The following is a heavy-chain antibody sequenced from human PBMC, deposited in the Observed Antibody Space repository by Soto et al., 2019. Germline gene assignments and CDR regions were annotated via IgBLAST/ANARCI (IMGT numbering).Heavy chain of an antibody. D-gene: IGHD3-9*01. CDR2: IYYSGST. CDR3: ARLKYYDSLTGYYYYGMDV. V-gene: IGHV4-59*08. Sequence: SETLSLTCTVSGASLSIYYWSWIRQPPGKGLEWIGYIYYSGSTSYNPSLRSRVTISEDTSKNQFSLKVSSVTAADTAVYYCARLKYYDSLTGYYYYGMDVWGQGTTVTVSS. J-gene: IGHJ6*02. CDR1: GASLSIYY.